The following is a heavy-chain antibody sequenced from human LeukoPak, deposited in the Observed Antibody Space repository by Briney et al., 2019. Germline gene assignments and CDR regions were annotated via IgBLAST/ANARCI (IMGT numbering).Heavy chain of an antibody. Sequence: ASVKVSCKASGYTFTGYYMHWVRQAPGQGLEWMGWINPNSGGTNYAQKFQGRVTMASDTSISTAYMELSRLRSDDTAVYYCARAHASGSRDYWGQGTLVTVSS. J-gene: IGHJ4*02. CDR1: GYTFTGYY. CDR2: INPNSGGT. D-gene: IGHD3-10*01. CDR3: ARAHASGSRDY. V-gene: IGHV1-2*02.